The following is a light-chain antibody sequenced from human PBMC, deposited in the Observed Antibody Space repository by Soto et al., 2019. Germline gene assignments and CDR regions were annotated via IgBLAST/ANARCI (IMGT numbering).Light chain of an antibody. CDR3: SSYTATRTVV. CDR2: DVS. J-gene: IGLJ3*02. V-gene: IGLV2-14*03. CDR1: SSDVGGYNY. Sequence: QSVLTQPASVAGSPGQSITIACTGTSSDVGGYNYVSWYQLHPGKAPRLVIYDVSIRPPAVSDRFSGSTSGNTASLTISGLQAEDEADYYCSSYTATRTVVFGGGTKVTVL.